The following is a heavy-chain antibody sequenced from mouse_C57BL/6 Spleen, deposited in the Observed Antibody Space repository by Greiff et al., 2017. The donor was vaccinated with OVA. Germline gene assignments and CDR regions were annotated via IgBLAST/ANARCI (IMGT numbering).Heavy chain of an antibody. V-gene: IGHV1-53*01. Sequence: VQLHQPGPELVKPGDSVKLSCKASGYTFTSYWMHWVKQRPGQGLEWIGNINPSNGGTNYNEKFKSKATLTVDKSSSTAYMQLSSLTSEDSAVDYCARYYDYDGWFAYWGQGTLVTVSA. CDR1: GYTFTSYW. D-gene: IGHD2-4*01. CDR2: INPSNGGT. J-gene: IGHJ3*01. CDR3: ARYYDYDGWFAY.